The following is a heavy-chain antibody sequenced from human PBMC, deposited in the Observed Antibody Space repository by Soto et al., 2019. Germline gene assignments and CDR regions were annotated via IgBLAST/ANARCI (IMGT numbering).Heavy chain of an antibody. CDR1: GYTFTSYG. Sequence: ASVKVSCKASGYTFTSYGISWVRQAPGQGLEWMGWISAYNGNTNYAQKLQGRVTMTTDTSTSTAYMELRSLRSDDTAVYYCARVGVGDYGDYLNPYYYYGMDVWGQGTTVIVSS. D-gene: IGHD4-17*01. V-gene: IGHV1-18*01. CDR3: ARVGVGDYGDYLNPYYYYGMDV. CDR2: ISAYNGNT. J-gene: IGHJ6*02.